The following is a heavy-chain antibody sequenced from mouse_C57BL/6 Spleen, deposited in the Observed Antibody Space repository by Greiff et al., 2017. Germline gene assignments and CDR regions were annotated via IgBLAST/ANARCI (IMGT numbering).Heavy chain of an antibody. CDR3: TTWSYYDSSHEGY. CDR1: GFNIKDYY. D-gene: IGHD1-1*01. Sequence: EVQLQQSGAELVRPGASVKLSCTASGFNIKDYYMHWVKQRPEQGLEWIGRIDPEDGDTEYAPKFQGKATLTADTSSNTAYLQLSSLTAEDTAVYYCTTWSYYDSSHEGYWSQGTTHTVSS. J-gene: IGHJ2*01. V-gene: IGHV14-1*01. CDR2: IDPEDGDT.